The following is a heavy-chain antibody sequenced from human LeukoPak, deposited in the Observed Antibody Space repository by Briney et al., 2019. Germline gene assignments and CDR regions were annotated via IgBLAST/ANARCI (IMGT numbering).Heavy chain of an antibody. CDR1: GCSITTYY. J-gene: IGHJ5*02. V-gene: IGHV4-59*08. D-gene: IGHD7-27*01. CDR2: IYYTGGT. CDR3: ARHYSITGGRLSGYWLDP. Sequence: SETLSLTCTVSGCSITTYYLSWIRQPPGKGLEWIAYIYYTGGTNYNPSLKNRVTISVHTSKNQVSLKLSSVTAADTAVYYCARHYSITGGRLSGYWLDPWGQGTLVTVSS.